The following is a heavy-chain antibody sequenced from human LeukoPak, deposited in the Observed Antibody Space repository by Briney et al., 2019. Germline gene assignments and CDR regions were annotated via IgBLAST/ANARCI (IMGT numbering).Heavy chain of an antibody. D-gene: IGHD2-2*01. V-gene: IGHV4-39*07. CDR3: ARVRYCSSTSCIRNHMRGYFDY. J-gene: IGHJ4*02. CDR1: GGSIRSSYYY. CDR2: INHSGST. Sequence: SETLSLTCTVSGGSIRSSYYYWSWIRQPPGKGLEWIGEINHSGSTNYNPSLKSRVTISVDTSKNQFSLKLSSVTAADTAVYYCARVRYCSSTSCIRNHMRGYFDYWGQGTLVTVSS.